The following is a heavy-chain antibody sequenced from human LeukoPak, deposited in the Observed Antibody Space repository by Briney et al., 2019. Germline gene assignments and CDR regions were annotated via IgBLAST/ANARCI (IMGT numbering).Heavy chain of an antibody. CDR3: ARAGLRGGYYYYMDV. V-gene: IGHV4-4*07. J-gene: IGHJ6*03. D-gene: IGHD2-15*01. CDR2: IYTSVST. Sequence: RIYTSVSTNSNPSLKSLVTMSVDTSKNQFSLKLSSVTAADTAVYYCARAGLRGGYYYYMDVWGKGTTVTVSS.